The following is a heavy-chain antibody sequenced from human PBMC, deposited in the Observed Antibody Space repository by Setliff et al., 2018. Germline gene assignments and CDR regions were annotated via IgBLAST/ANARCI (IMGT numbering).Heavy chain of an antibody. J-gene: IGHJ4*02. Sequence: QSGGSLRLSCAASGFTSSTYAMSWVRQAPGKGLEWVSTIYSGDRNTFYTDSVKGRFTIFRDGSKNILYLQMTSLRAEDTAVYYCAKPQVELRWGFESWGQGTLVTVSS. CDR1: GFTSSTYA. D-gene: IGHD1-7*01. CDR2: IYSGDRNT. V-gene: IGHV3-23*03. CDR3: AKPQVELRWGFES.